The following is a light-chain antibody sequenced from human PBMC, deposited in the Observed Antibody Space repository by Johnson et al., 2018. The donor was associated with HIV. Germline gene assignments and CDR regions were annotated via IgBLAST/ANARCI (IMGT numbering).Light chain of an antibody. CDR1: SSNIGNNY. J-gene: IGLJ1*01. V-gene: IGLV1-51*02. Sequence: QSVLTQPPSVSAAPGQKVTTSCSGSSSNIGNNYVSWYQQLPGTAPKLLIYENHKRPSGIPDRFSGSKSATSATLGITGLQTGDEADYYCVTWDNSLSAYVFGTGTTVTVL. CDR3: VTWDNSLSAYV. CDR2: ENH.